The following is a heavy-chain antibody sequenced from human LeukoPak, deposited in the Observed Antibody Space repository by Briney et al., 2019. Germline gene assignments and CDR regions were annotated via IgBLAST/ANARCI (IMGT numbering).Heavy chain of an antibody. D-gene: IGHD1-26*01. Sequence: ASVKVSCKASGYTLTAYYIHWVRQAPGQGLEWMGWISPNSGDTDYAQKFQGRVTMTRGTPISTVYMALSSLRSDDTAMYYCARIISYGGSDGFDLWGQGTMVTVSS. CDR2: ISPNSGDT. CDR3: ARIISYGGSDGFDL. V-gene: IGHV1-2*02. J-gene: IGHJ3*01. CDR1: GYTLTAYY.